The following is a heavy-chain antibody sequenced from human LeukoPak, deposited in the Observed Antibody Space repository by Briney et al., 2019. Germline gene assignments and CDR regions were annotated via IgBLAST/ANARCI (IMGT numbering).Heavy chain of an antibody. CDR2: IYPGGST. D-gene: IGHD6-13*01. CDR3: AGFIAAAGVDY. CDR1: GGFISNYY. J-gene: IGHJ4*02. Sequence: SETLSLTCTVSGGFISNYYWSWIRQPPGMGLEWIGYIYPGGSTNYNPSLKSRVTMSVDTSKNQFSLKLSSVTAADTAVYYCAGFIAAAGVDYWGQGTLVTVSS. V-gene: IGHV4-4*09.